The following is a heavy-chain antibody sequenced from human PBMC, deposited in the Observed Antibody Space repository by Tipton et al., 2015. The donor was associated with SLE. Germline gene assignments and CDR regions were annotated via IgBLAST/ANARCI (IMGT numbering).Heavy chain of an antibody. CDR1: GFTFDDYS. CDR3: ARGGVGGYDYFDH. D-gene: IGHD5-12*01. CDR2: INWDGSST. Sequence: SLRLSCAASGFTFDDYSMQWVRQVPGKGLEWVGLINWDGSSTFYADSVKGRFTISRDNTENFLYLQMNSLRTEDSALYYCARGGVGGYDYFDHWGQGTLVTVSS. V-gene: IGHV3-43*01. J-gene: IGHJ4*02.